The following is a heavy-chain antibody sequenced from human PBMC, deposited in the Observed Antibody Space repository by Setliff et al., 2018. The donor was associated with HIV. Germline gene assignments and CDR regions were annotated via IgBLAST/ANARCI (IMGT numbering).Heavy chain of an antibody. Sequence: LRLSCAASGLTFSNAWMNWVRQAPGKGLEWVGRIKSKSDGGTKDYAAPVKGRFTISRDDSKNTLYLQMNSLKIEDTAVYYCTTRAVPSRWGELQFLERYYYSMDVWGKGTTVTVSS. CDR2: IKSKSDGGTK. CDR3: TTRAVPSRWGELQFLERYYYSMDV. CDR1: GLTFSNAW. V-gene: IGHV3-15*01. D-gene: IGHD3-3*01. J-gene: IGHJ6*03.